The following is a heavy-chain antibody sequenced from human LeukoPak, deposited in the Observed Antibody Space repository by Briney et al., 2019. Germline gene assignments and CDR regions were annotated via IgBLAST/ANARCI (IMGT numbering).Heavy chain of an antibody. J-gene: IGHJ4*02. Sequence: GGSLRLSCAASGFTFSDYYMSWIRQAPGKGLEWVSYISSSGSTIYYADSVKGRFTISRDNAKNSLYLQMNSLRAEDTAVYYCARDEIVGASRSDYWGRGTLVTVSS. V-gene: IGHV3-11*01. CDR1: GFTFSDYY. CDR3: ARDEIVGASRSDY. CDR2: ISSSGSTI. D-gene: IGHD1-26*01.